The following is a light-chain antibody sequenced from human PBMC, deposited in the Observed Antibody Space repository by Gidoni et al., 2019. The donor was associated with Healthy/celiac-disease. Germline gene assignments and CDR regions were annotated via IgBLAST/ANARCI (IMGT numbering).Light chain of an antibody. CDR3: AAWDDSLNGYV. CDR1: SSNLGSNT. CDR2: SNN. J-gene: IGLJ1*01. Sequence: QSVLTQPPSASASPGQRVTISCSGGSSNLGSNTVNWYQQLPGTAPKLLIYSNNQRPSGVPDRLSGSKSGTSASLAISGLQSEDEADYYCAAWDDSLNGYVFGTGTKVTVL. V-gene: IGLV1-44*01.